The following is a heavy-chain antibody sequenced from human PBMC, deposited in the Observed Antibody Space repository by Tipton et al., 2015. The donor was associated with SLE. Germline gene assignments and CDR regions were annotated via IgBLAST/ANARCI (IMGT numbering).Heavy chain of an antibody. CDR2: IYHSGTT. V-gene: IGHV4-38-2*02. CDR3: VRLELPATKADY. Sequence: TLSLTCTVSGGSISRSYYWGWVRQSPGKGLEWLGTIYHSGTTYYNPSLKSRLTLSIDTSKNQFSLKLSSVTAADTAVYYCVRLELPATKADYWGPGTLVTVSS. J-gene: IGHJ4*02. D-gene: IGHD5-24*01. CDR1: GGSISRSYY.